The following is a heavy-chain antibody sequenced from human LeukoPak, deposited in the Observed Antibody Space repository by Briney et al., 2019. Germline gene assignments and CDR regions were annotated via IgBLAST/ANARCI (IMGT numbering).Heavy chain of an antibody. CDR3: ARGPKLGPAYLDY. Sequence: ASVKVSCKXSGYTFTSYYMHWVRQAPGQGLEGMGIINPSGGSTSYSQKLQGRVTMTRDTSTSTVYMELSSLRSEDTAVYYCARGPKLGPAYLDYWGQGTLVTVSS. CDR1: GYTFTSYY. CDR2: INPSGGST. D-gene: IGHD7-27*01. V-gene: IGHV1-46*01. J-gene: IGHJ4*02.